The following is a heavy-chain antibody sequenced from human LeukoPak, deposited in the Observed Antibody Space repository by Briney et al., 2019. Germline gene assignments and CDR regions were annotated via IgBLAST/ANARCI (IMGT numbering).Heavy chain of an antibody. CDR2: IIPIFGTA. V-gene: IGHV1-69*01. J-gene: IGHJ4*02. Sequence: GASVKVSCKASGGTFSSYAISWVRQAPGQGLEWMGGIIPIFGTANYAQKFQGRVTITADESTSTAYMELSSLRSEDTAVYYCARYGSSGWSWHFDYWGQGTLVTVSS. CDR3: ARYGSSGWSWHFDY. D-gene: IGHD6-19*01. CDR1: GGTFSSYA.